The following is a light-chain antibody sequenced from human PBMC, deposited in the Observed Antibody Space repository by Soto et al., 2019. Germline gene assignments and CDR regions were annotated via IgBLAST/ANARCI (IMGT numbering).Light chain of an antibody. J-gene: IGLJ3*02. CDR1: SSDVGGYTY. Sequence: QSALTQPASVSGSPGQSITISCTGTSSDVGGYTYVSWYQPHPGKAPKLMIYDVSNRPSGVSNRFSGSKSGNTASLTISGLQAEDEADYYCSSYTSSSTPWVFGGGTKLTVL. CDR3: SSYTSSSTPWV. V-gene: IGLV2-14*01. CDR2: DVS.